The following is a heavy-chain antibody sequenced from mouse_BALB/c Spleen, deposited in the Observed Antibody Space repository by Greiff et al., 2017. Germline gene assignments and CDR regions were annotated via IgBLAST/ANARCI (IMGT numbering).Heavy chain of an antibody. V-gene: IGHV2-9*02. Sequence: QVQLKESGPGLVAPSQSLSITCTVSGFSLTSYGVHWVRQPPGKGLEWLGVIWAGGSTNYNSALMSRLSISKDNSKSQVFLKMNSLQTDDTAMYYCARDKEGYGNYWYFDVWGAGTTVTVSS. CDR2: IWAGGST. CDR3: ARDKEGYGNYWYFDV. D-gene: IGHD2-1*01. CDR1: GFSLTSYG. J-gene: IGHJ1*01.